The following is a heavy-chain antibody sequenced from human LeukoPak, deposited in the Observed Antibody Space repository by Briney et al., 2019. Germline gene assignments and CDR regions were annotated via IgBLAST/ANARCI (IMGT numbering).Heavy chain of an antibody. Sequence: ASVTVSYTAFGHTLPDLSIHWVRQAPGKGLEWMGGYDPEDDERIYSEKFLGRVTLTEDTSTDTAYMELTSLRSDVTAVYYCSTETAGNYWGQGTLVTVSS. CDR2: YDPEDDER. J-gene: IGHJ4*02. V-gene: IGHV1-24*01. D-gene: IGHD3-10*01. CDR3: STETAGNY. CDR1: GHTLPDLS.